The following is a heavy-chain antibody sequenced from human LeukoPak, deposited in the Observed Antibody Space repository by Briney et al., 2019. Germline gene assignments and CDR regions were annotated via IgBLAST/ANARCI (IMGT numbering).Heavy chain of an antibody. J-gene: IGHJ3*02. CDR3: AVAYYYGSGDAFDI. D-gene: IGHD3-10*01. CDR2: INSDGSST. V-gene: IGHV3-74*01. Sequence: GGSLRLSCAASGFTFSSYVMSWVRQAPGKGLVWVSRINSDGSSTSYADSVKGRFTISRDNAKNTLYLQMNSLRAEDTAVYYCAVAYYYGSGDAFDIWGQGTKVTVSS. CDR1: GFTFSSYV.